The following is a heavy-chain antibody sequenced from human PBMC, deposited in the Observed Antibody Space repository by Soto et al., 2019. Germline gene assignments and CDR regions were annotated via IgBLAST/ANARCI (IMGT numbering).Heavy chain of an antibody. CDR3: ARDGCISSSCYGMDV. CDR1: AFTFSSYS. D-gene: IGHD2-2*01. Sequence: EVQLVESGGGLVKPGGSLRLSCAASAFTFSSYSMNWVRQAPGKGLEWVSSISSSSNYRYYADSVKGRFTISRDNAKNSLYLQMSSLRAEDTAVYYCARDGCISSSCYGMDVWGQGTTVTVSS. CDR2: ISSSSNYR. J-gene: IGHJ6*02. V-gene: IGHV3-21*01.